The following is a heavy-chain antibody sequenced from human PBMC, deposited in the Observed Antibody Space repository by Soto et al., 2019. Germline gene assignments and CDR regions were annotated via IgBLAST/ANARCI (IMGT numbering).Heavy chain of an antibody. CDR3: AGPSQLLEWPEDAFDI. Sequence: PGESLKISCKGSGYSFTSYWISWVRQMPGKGLEWMGRIDPSDSYNNYSPSFQGHVSISADKSISTAYLQWSSRKASDPAMYYCAGPSQLLEWPEDAFDIWGQGTMVTVSS. D-gene: IGHD3-3*01. CDR1: GYSFTSYW. J-gene: IGHJ3*02. V-gene: IGHV5-10-1*01. CDR2: IDPSDSYN.